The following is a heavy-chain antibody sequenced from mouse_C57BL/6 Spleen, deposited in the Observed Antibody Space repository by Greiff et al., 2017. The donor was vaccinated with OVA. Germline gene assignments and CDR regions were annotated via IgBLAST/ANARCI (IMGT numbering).Heavy chain of an antibody. Sequence: DVKLQESGPGLVKPSQSLSLTCSVTGFSITSGYYWNWIRQFPGNKLEWMGYISYDGSNNYNPSLKNRISITRDTSKNQFFLKLNSVTTEDTATYYCAITTVVEAMDYWGQGTSVTVSS. V-gene: IGHV3-6*01. D-gene: IGHD1-1*01. CDR2: ISYDGSN. CDR3: AITTVVEAMDY. CDR1: GFSITSGYY. J-gene: IGHJ4*01.